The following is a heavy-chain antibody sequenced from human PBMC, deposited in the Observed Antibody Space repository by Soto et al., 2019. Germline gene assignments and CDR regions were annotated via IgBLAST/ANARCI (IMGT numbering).Heavy chain of an antibody. V-gene: IGHV4-31*03. CDR3: ARLLIQPDNWFDP. D-gene: IGHD1-26*01. CDR2: IYYSGST. J-gene: IGHJ5*02. CDR1: GGSMSSGGYY. Sequence: PSXTLSLTCTVSGGSMSSGGYYWSWIRQHPGKGLEWIGYIYYSGSTYYNPSLKSRVTISVDTSKNQFSLKLSSVTAADTAVYYCARLLIQPDNWFDPWGQGTLVTVSS.